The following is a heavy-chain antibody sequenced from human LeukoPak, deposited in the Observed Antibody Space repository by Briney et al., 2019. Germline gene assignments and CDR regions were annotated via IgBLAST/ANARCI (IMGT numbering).Heavy chain of an antibody. Sequence: SETLSLTCTVSGGSISSYYWSWIRQPAGKGLEWIGRIYTSGSTNYNPSLKSRVTMSVDTSKNQFSLKLSSVTAADTAVYYCARANLGYCSSTSCYYYYYMDVWGKGTTVTVSS. V-gene: IGHV4-4*07. CDR3: ARANLGYCSSTSCYYYYYMDV. CDR1: GGSISSYY. D-gene: IGHD2-2*01. J-gene: IGHJ6*03. CDR2: IYTSGST.